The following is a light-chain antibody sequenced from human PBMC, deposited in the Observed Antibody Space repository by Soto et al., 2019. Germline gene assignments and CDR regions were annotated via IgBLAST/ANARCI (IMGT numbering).Light chain of an antibody. J-gene: IGKJ2*01. CDR2: AAS. CDR3: QKYNSAPNT. CDR1: RDISTY. Sequence: DIQMTQSPSSLSASVGDRVTITCRASRDISTYLAWYQQKRGKVPKLLIYAASTLQPGVQSRFSGSGSGTVFTLTINSLQPEDVATDCCQKYNSAPNTCGGGTRLEIK. V-gene: IGKV1-27*01.